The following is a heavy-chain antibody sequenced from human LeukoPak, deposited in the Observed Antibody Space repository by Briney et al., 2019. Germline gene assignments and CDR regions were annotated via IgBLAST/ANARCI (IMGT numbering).Heavy chain of an antibody. CDR2: IYYSGST. Sequence: SETLSLTCTVSGGSISSYYWSWIRQPPGKGLEWIGYIYYSGSTNYNPSLRSRVTISVDTSKNQFSLKLSSVTAADTAVYYCARRDGGAFDIWGQGTMVTVSS. V-gene: IGHV4-59*08. D-gene: IGHD4-23*01. CDR1: GGSISSYY. J-gene: IGHJ3*02. CDR3: ARRDGGAFDI.